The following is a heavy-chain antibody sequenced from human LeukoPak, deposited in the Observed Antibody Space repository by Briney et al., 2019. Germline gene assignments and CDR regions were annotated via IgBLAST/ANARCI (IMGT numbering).Heavy chain of an antibody. CDR2: IRSKANSYAT. Sequence: GGSLRLSCAASGFTFSGSAMHWVRQASGKGLEWVGRIRSKANSYATAYAASVKGRFTISRDDPKNTAYLQMNSLKTEDTAVYYCTSRGELPPMDVWGKGTTVTVSS. CDR3: TSRGELPPMDV. CDR1: GFTFSGSA. J-gene: IGHJ6*03. D-gene: IGHD1-26*01. V-gene: IGHV3-73*01.